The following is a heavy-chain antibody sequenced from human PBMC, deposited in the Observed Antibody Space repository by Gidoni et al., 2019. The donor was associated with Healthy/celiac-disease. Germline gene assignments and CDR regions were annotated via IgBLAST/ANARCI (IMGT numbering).Heavy chain of an antibody. Sequence: GFTFSSYAMHWVRQAPGKGLEWVAVISYDGSNKYYADSVKGRFTISRDNSKNTLYLQMNSLRAEDTAVYYCARSVAGKSFDYWGQGTLVTVSS. CDR1: GFTFSSYA. CDR3: ARSVAGKSFDY. J-gene: IGHJ4*02. V-gene: IGHV3-30-3*01. D-gene: IGHD6-19*01. CDR2: ISYDGSNK.